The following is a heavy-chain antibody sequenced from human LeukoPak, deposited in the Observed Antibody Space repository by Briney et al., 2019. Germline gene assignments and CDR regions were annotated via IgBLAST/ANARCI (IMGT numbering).Heavy chain of an antibody. D-gene: IGHD5-12*01. Sequence: GGSLRLSCAASGFTFSSYSMNRVRQAPGKVLEWVARLHADGSEKYYVGSVKGRFTISGDNAKNSLYLQMNSLRVDDTAVYYCARGGYSFDYLGQGTLVTVSS. CDR2: LHADGSEK. J-gene: IGHJ4*02. CDR3: ARGGYSFDY. V-gene: IGHV3-7*01. CDR1: GFTFSSYS.